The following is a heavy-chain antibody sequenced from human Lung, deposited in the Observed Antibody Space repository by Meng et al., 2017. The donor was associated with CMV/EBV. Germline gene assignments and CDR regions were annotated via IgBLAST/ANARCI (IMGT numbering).Heavy chain of an antibody. CDR1: GFTFSSYA. V-gene: IGHV3-30-3*01. D-gene: IGHD3-3*01. CDR3: ARDPYDFWSGYRSLDY. J-gene: IGHJ4*02. Sequence: SMKISCAASGFTFSSYAMHWVRQAPGKGLEWVAVISYDGSNKYYADSVKGRFTISRDNSKNTLYLQMNSLRAEDTAVYYCARDPYDFWSGYRSLDYWGQGXLVTVSS. CDR2: ISYDGSNK.